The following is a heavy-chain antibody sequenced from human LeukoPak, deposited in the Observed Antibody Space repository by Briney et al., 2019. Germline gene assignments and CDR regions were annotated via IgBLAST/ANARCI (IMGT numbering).Heavy chain of an antibody. V-gene: IGHV3-23*01. CDR3: ASPRRGGYYYVFDFDY. J-gene: IGHJ4*02. Sequence: PGGSLRLSCAASGFTFSSYAMSWVRQAPGKGLEWVSAISGSGGSTYYADSVKGRFTISRDNAKNSLYLQMNSLRAEDTAVYYCASPRRGGYYYVFDFDYWGQGTLVTVSS. CDR1: GFTFSSYA. CDR2: ISGSGGST. D-gene: IGHD3-22*01.